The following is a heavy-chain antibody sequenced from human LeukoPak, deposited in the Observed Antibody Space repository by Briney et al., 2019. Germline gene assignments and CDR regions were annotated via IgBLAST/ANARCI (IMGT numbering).Heavy chain of an antibody. J-gene: IGHJ3*02. CDR1: GGSISSSSYY. CDR3: ARRTGTFDI. D-gene: IGHD3/OR15-3a*01. Sequence: SETLSLTCTVSGGSISSSSYYWGWIRQPPGKGLEWIGSIYYSGSTYYNPSLKSRVTISVDTSKNQFSLKLSSVTAADTAVYYCARRTGTFDIWGQGTMVTVSS. V-gene: IGHV4-39*01. CDR2: IYYSGST.